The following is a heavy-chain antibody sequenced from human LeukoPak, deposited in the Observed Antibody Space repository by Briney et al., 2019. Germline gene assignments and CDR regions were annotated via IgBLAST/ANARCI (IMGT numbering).Heavy chain of an antibody. CDR2: INPSGGST. J-gene: IGHJ3*02. CDR1: GYTFTSYY. Sequence: ASVKVSCKASGYTFTSYYMHWVRQAPGQGLEWMGIINPSGGSTSYAQKFQGRVTMTRDTSTSTVYMELSSLRSEDTAVYYCARQWYDYGGNSPYDAFDIWGQGTMVTVSS. CDR3: ARQWYDYGGNSPYDAFDI. D-gene: IGHD4-23*01. V-gene: IGHV1-46*01.